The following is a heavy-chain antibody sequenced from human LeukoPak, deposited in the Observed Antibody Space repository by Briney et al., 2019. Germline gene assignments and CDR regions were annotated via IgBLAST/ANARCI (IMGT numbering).Heavy chain of an antibody. CDR1: GGSISSSNW. V-gene: IGHV4-4*02. CDR3: ARDDYDILTGTYYFDY. D-gene: IGHD3-9*01. CDR2: IYHSGST. Sequence: SETLSLTCAVSGGSISSSNWWSWVRPPPGKGLEWIGEIYHSGSTNYNPSLKSRVTISVDKSKNQFSLKLSSVTAADTAVYYCARDDYDILTGTYYFDYWGQGTLVTVSS. J-gene: IGHJ4*02.